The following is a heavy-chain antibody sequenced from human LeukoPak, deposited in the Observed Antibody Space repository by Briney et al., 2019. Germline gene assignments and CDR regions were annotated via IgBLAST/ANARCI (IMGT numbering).Heavy chain of an antibody. V-gene: IGHV1-69*06. Sequence: SVKLCCTASGATFSSYAISWMRQAPGPGLEWMGVIIPIFGTANYAQEFQGRVTITADKSTSTAYMELSSLRSEDTAVYYWARTRKRGDYGSSCDYWGQGTLVTVSS. CDR1: GATFSSYA. J-gene: IGHJ4*02. CDR2: IIPIFGTA. D-gene: IGHD3-10*01. CDR3: ARTRKRGDYGSSCDY.